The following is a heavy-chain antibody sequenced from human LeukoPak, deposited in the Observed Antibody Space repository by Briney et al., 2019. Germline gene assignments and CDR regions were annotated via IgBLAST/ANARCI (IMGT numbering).Heavy chain of an antibody. Sequence: SETLSLTCTVSGGSISSHYWIWIRQPPGKGLECIGYIYYSGSTNYNPSLKSRVNISVDTSKNQFSLKLGSVTAADTAVYYCARAWRSSSWYYDYWGQGTLVTVSS. CDR2: IYYSGST. CDR3: ARAWRSSSWYYDY. J-gene: IGHJ4*02. V-gene: IGHV4-59*11. CDR1: GGSISSHY. D-gene: IGHD6-13*01.